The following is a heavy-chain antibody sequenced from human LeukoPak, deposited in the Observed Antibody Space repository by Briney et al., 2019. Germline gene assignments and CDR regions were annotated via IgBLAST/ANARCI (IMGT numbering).Heavy chain of an antibody. CDR2: ITSYSSTI. CDR3: ARMATTVAFDY. D-gene: IGHD4-11*01. J-gene: IGHJ4*02. CDR1: GFTFSTYE. Sequence: PGGSLRLSCAASGFTFSTYEINWVRQAPGRGLEWISYITSYSSTIYYADSVKGRFTISRDNAKNSLYLQMNSLRAEDTAVYYCARMATTVAFDYWGQGILVTVSS. V-gene: IGHV3-48*01.